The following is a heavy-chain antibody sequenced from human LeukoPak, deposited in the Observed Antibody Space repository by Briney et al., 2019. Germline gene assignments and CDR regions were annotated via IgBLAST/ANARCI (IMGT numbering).Heavy chain of an antibody. CDR1: GGSVSSDSYY. CDR3: ARRSKVVPAGGYYYYYMDV. V-gene: IGHV4-61*01. Sequence: SDTLSLTCTVSGGSVSSDSYYWSWLRQPPGTGLEWIGYIYYSGSTNYNPSLKSRVTISVDTSMNQFSLKLSSVTAADTAVYYCARRSKVVPAGGYYYYYMDVWGKGTTVTVSS. CDR2: IYYSGST. D-gene: IGHD2-2*01. J-gene: IGHJ6*03.